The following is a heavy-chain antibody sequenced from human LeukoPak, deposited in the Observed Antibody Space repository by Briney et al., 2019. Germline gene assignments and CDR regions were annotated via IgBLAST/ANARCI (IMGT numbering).Heavy chain of an antibody. CDR1: GGTFSSYA. CDR3: ARATFYGDYFYYFDY. J-gene: IGHJ4*02. D-gene: IGHD4-17*01. Sequence: GASVKVSCKASGGTFSSYAISWVRQAPGQGLALMGGIIPIFGTADYAQKFQGRVTITADESTSTAYMELGSLRSEDTAVYYCARATFYGDYFYYFDYWGQGTLVTVSS. V-gene: IGHV1-69*13. CDR2: IIPIFGTA.